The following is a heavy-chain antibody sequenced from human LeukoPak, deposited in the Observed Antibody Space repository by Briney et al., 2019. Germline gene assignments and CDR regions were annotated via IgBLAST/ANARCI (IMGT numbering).Heavy chain of an antibody. CDR3: ARVRPLGGSSWTDYYYYGMDV. D-gene: IGHD6-13*01. Sequence: ASVKVSCKASGGTFSSYAISWVRQAPGQGLEWMGRIIPILGIANYAQKFQGRVTITADKSTSTAYMELSSLRSEDTAVYYCARVRPLGGSSWTDYYYYGMDVWGQGTTVTASS. V-gene: IGHV1-69*04. CDR2: IIPILGIA. J-gene: IGHJ6*02. CDR1: GGTFSSYA.